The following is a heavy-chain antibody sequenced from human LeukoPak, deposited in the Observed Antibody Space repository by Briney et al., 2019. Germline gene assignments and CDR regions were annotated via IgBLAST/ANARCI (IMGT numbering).Heavy chain of an antibody. Sequence: GGSLRLSCAASGFTFSSYSMNWVRQAPGKGLEWVSSISSSSSYIYYADSVKGRFTISRDNAKNSLYLQMNSLRAEDTAVYYCARDGDIVIMVYAIESFWFDPWGQGTLVTVSS. CDR2: ISSSSSYI. CDR1: GFTFSSYS. J-gene: IGHJ5*02. V-gene: IGHV3-21*01. D-gene: IGHD2-8*01. CDR3: ARDGDIVIMVYAIESFWFDP.